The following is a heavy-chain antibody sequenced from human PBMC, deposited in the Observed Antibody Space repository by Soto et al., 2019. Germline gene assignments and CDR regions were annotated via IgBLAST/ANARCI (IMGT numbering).Heavy chain of an antibody. Sequence: PGGVLKLSCEASGFTFRTYWMSWVRQAPGQGLEWAANIKQDGSEKYYVDSVKGRFTISRDNAKNSLYLQMNSLRAEDTAVYYCAGAFFSSGSDYWGQGTLVTVSS. CDR2: IKQDGSEK. CDR3: AGAFFSSGSDY. V-gene: IGHV3-7*04. CDR1: GFTFRTYW. D-gene: IGHD3-10*01. J-gene: IGHJ4*02.